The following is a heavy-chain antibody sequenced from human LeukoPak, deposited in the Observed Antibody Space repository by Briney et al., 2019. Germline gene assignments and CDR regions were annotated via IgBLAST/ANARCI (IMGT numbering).Heavy chain of an antibody. CDR1: GGSFSGYY. J-gene: IGHJ5*02. D-gene: IGHD3-22*01. CDR3: ARGAGDYHDSSGYYYWWFDP. Sequence: SETLSLTCAVYGGSFSGYYWSWIRQPPGKGLEWIGEINHSGSTNYNPSLKSRVTISVDTSKNQFSLKLSSVTAADTAVYYCARGAGDYHDSSGYYYWWFDPWGQGTLVTVSS. V-gene: IGHV4-34*01. CDR2: INHSGST.